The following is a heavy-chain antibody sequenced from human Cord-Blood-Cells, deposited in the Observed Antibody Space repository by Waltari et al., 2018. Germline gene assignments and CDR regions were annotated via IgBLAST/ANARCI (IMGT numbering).Heavy chain of an antibody. Sequence: EVQLVESGGGLVQPGGSLRLSCAASGFTFSSYEMNWVPLAPAQGLEWVSYISSSGSTIYYADSVKGRFTISRDNAKNSLYLQMNSLRAEDTAVYYCARVGGVLGAYYYYGMDVWGQGTTVTVSS. D-gene: IGHD3-16*01. CDR2: ISSSGSTI. CDR3: ARVGGVLGAYYYYGMDV. CDR1: GFTFSSYE. J-gene: IGHJ6*02. V-gene: IGHV3-48*03.